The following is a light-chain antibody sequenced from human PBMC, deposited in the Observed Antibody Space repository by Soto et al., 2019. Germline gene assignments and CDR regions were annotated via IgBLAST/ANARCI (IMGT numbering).Light chain of an antibody. CDR2: AAF. J-gene: IGKJ1*01. CDR3: QQSYNTPRT. CDR1: QSISNY. Sequence: DIQMTQSPSSLSSSVGDRVSITCRASQSISNYLNWYLQKPGKAPKVLIYAAFSLQSGVPSRVCGSGSGTDFTLTISSLQPEDFATYYCQQSYNTPRTFGQGTKVDNK. V-gene: IGKV1-39*01.